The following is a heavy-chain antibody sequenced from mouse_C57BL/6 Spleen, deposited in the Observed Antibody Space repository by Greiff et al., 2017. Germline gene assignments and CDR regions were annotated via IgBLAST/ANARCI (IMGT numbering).Heavy chain of an antibody. Sequence: QVQLKQSGPGLVAPSQSLSITCTVSGFSLTSYGVHWVRQPPGKGLEWLVVIWSDGSTTYNSALKSRLSISKDNSKSQVFLKMNSLQTDDTAMYYCARHGSGNYAMDYWGQGTSVTVSS. V-gene: IGHV2-6-1*01. CDR1: GFSLTSYG. J-gene: IGHJ4*01. CDR3: ARHGSGNYAMDY. D-gene: IGHD1-3*01. CDR2: IWSDGST.